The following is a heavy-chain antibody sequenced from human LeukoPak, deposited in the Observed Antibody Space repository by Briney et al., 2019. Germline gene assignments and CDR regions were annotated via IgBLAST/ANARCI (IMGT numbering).Heavy chain of an antibody. Sequence: GGSPRLSCAASGXTFSSYAMSWVRQAPGKGLEWVSGITGSGGSTYYADSVKGRFTISRDNSKNTLHLQMNSLRAEDTADYYCAKVVVVLSIDAFDIWGQGTMVTVSS. D-gene: IGHD2-21*01. CDR1: GXTFSSYA. V-gene: IGHV3-23*01. CDR3: AKVVVVLSIDAFDI. J-gene: IGHJ3*02. CDR2: ITGSGGST.